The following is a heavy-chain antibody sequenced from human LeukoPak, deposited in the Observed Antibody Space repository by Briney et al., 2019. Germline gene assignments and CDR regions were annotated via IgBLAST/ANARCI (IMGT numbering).Heavy chain of an antibody. CDR1: GFIFSDSW. J-gene: IGHJ5*02. Sequence: GGSLRLSCTVSGFIFSDSWMAWIRQAPGKGLEWVAIIEKNGSGKNYVDSVKGRFIISRGNAKNSLFLQMDSLKVEDTAIYYCTTDRWYSADHWGQGTLVTVSS. V-gene: IGHV3-7*03. D-gene: IGHD2-15*01. CDR3: TTDRWYSADH. CDR2: IEKNGSGK.